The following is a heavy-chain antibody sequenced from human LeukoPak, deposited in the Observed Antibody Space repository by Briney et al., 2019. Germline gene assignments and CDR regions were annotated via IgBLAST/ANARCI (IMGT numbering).Heavy chain of an antibody. V-gene: IGHV4-34*01. CDR1: RGSFSGDC. CDR3: ARGGSSGYYSKI. CDR2: INHSGST. D-gene: IGHD3-22*01. Sequence: KPSETLSLTCAVYRGSFSGDCWSWIRQPPGKGLEWIGEINHSGSTNCNPSLKSRVTISVGTSKNQFSLKLSSVTAADTAVYYCARGGSSGYYSKIWGQGTLVTVSS. J-gene: IGHJ4*02.